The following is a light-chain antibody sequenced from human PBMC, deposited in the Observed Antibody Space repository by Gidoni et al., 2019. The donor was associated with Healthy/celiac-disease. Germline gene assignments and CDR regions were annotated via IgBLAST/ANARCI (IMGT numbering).Light chain of an antibody. V-gene: IGKV1-39*01. CDR3: QQGYSTPRT. J-gene: IGKJ2*01. Sequence: IQMTKSPSSQSASVGDRVTITCRASQSISSYLNWYQQKPGKAPELLIYAASSLPSGVPSRFSGSASGTDFTLTISSLQPEDSATYYCQQGYSTPRTFGQGTKLEIK. CDR1: QSISSY. CDR2: AAS.